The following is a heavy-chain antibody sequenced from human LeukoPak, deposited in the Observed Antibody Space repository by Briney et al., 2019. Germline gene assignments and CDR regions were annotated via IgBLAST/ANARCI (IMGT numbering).Heavy chain of an antibody. V-gene: IGHV1-46*01. CDR1: GYTFTSYY. Sequence: ASVKVSCKASGYTFTSYYMHWVRQAPGQGLEWMGIINPSGGSTSYAQKFQGRVTMTRDTSTSTVYMELSSLRSEDTAVYYCARGRRYYYDSSGYLCYWGQGTLVTVSS. CDR2: INPSGGST. D-gene: IGHD3-22*01. CDR3: ARGRRYYYDSSGYLCY. J-gene: IGHJ4*02.